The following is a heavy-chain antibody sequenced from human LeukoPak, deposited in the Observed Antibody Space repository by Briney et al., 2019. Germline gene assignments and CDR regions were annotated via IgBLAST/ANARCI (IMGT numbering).Heavy chain of an antibody. Sequence: SETLSLTCTVSGGSISSYYWRWIRQPPGKGLEWIGYIYYSGSTNYNPSLKSRVTISVDTSKNQFSLKLSSVTAADTAVYYCARDRRVGYFDYWGQGTLVTVSS. CDR2: IYYSGST. V-gene: IGHV4-59*01. CDR1: GGSISSYY. D-gene: IGHD1-26*01. CDR3: ARDRRVGYFDY. J-gene: IGHJ4*02.